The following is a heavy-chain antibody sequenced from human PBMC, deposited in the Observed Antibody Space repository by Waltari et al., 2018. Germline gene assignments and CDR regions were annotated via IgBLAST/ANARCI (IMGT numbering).Heavy chain of an antibody. J-gene: IGHJ4*02. Sequence: QVQLVESGGGVVQPGGSLRLSCAVSGFRFSSYGMHWVRQAPGKGLGGVAFIQVDALNKYYADSLKGRFTVSRDDSENALYLQMNSLRGDDTAVYYCARGTHYSFEYWGLGTLVTVSS. CDR1: GFRFSSYG. CDR2: IQVDALNK. V-gene: IGHV3-30*02. CDR3: ARGTHYSFEY.